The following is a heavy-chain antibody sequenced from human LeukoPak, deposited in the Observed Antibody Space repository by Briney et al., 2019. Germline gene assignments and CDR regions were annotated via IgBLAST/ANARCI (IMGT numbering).Heavy chain of an antibody. CDR2: MNPNSGNT. Sequence: ASVKVSCKASGYTFTSYDINWARQATGQGLEWMGWMNPNSGNTGFAQKFQGRVTMTRNTSISTAYMELSSLRSEDTAVYYCARSLTRVTIFGVARYGLDVWGQGTTVTVSS. CDR3: ARSLTRVTIFGVARYGLDV. D-gene: IGHD3-3*01. CDR1: GYTFTSYD. J-gene: IGHJ6*02. V-gene: IGHV1-8*01.